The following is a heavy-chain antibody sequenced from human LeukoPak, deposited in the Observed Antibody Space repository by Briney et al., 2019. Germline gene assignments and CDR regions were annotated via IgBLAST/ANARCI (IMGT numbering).Heavy chain of an antibody. CDR3: ARDYYGSGSYPPYNWFDP. D-gene: IGHD3-10*01. CDR2: IYTSGST. V-gene: IGHV4-39*07. CDR1: GGSISSSSYY. Sequence: PSETLSLTCTVSGGSISSSSYYWGWIRQPPGKGLEWIGSIYTSGSTNYNPSLKSRVTMSVDTSKNQFSLKLSSVTAADTAVYYCARDYYGSGSYPPYNWFDPWGQGTLVTVSS. J-gene: IGHJ5*02.